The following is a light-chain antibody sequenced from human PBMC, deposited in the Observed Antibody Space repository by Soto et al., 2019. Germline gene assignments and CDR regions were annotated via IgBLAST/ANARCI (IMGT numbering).Light chain of an antibody. CDR3: QQYNNWLPT. CDR2: GAS. J-gene: IGKJ3*01. V-gene: IGKV3-15*01. CDR1: QSVRSS. Sequence: EIVMTQSPATLSVSPGERATLSCRASQSVRSSLAWYQQKPGQAPRLLIYGASTRATGIPARFSGSGSGTEFTLTISSLQSEDFAVYYCQQYNNWLPTFGPGTKVDIK.